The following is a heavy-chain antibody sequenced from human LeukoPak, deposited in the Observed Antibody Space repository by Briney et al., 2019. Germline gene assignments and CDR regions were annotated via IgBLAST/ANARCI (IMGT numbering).Heavy chain of an antibody. J-gene: IGHJ4*02. CDR3: ARGQYYDFWSGYPPLDY. V-gene: IGHV4-59*12. Sequence: SETLSLTCTVSGGSISSYYWSWIRQPPGKGLEWIGYISYSGSTYYNPSLKSRVTISVDTSKNHFSLKLSSVTAADTAVYYCARGQYYDFWSGYPPLDYWGQGTLVTVSS. CDR1: GGSISSYY. D-gene: IGHD3-3*01. CDR2: ISYSGST.